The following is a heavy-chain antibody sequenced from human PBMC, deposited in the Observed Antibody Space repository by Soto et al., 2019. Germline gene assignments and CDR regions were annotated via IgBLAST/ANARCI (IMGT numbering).Heavy chain of an antibody. CDR1: GFTFSSYG. CDR2: ISYDGSNK. D-gene: IGHD3-22*01. J-gene: IGHJ4*02. Sequence: PGGSLRLSCAASGFTFSSYGMHWVRQAPGKGLGWVAVISYDGSNKYYADSVKGRFTSSRDNTKNSLYLQMDSLRDEDTAVYFCARGRAYYYEGWGQGILVTVSS. V-gene: IGHV3-30*03. CDR3: ARGRAYYYEG.